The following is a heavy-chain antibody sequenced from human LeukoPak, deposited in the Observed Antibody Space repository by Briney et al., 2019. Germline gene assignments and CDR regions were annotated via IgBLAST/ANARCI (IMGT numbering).Heavy chain of an antibody. CDR2: INPSGGST. CDR1: VYTFTSYC. CDR3: ARVRYCSGGSCRANWFDP. J-gene: IGHJ5*02. V-gene: IGHV1-18*01. Sequence: AVNVSCKASVYTFTSYCIIGVRQAPGQGLEWMGIINPSGGSTSYAQELQVRVTMTTDTSTSTDYMELRSLRSDDTAVYYCARVRYCSGGSCRANWFDPWGQGTLVTVSS. D-gene: IGHD2-15*01.